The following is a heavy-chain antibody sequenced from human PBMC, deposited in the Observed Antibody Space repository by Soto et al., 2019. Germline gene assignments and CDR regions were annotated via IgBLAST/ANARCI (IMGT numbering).Heavy chain of an antibody. CDR1: GFTFSNYA. J-gene: IGHJ2*01. V-gene: IGHV3-23*01. CDR2: ISTSGGNT. Sequence: PGGSLRLSCAASGFTFSNYAMSWVRQAPGKGLEWGSAISTSGGNTYYADSVKGRFTISRDNSKNTLYLQMNSLRAEDTALYYCARSPQPTRGIHWYFDLWGRGIPVTVSS. D-gene: IGHD2-2*01. CDR3: ARSPQPTRGIHWYFDL.